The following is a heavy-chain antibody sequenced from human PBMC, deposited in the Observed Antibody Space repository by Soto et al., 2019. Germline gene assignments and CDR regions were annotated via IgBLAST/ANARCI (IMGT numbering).Heavy chain of an antibody. CDR3: ARAEIVWSGYYPFYYYYGMDV. D-gene: IGHD3-3*01. CDR2: IYYSGST. J-gene: IGHJ6*02. V-gene: IGHV4-30-4*01. CDR1: GGSISSGDYY. Sequence: QVQLQESGPGLVKPSQTLSLTCTVSGGSISSGDYYWSWIRQPPGKGLEWIGYIYYSGSTYYNPSLKSRVTISVVTSKNQFSLKLSSVTAADTAVYYCARAEIVWSGYYPFYYYYGMDVWGQGTTVTVSS.